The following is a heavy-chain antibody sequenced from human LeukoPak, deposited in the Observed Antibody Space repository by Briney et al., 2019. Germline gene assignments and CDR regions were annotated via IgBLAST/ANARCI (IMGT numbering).Heavy chain of an antibody. CDR2: IKSKTDGGTT. J-gene: IGHJ4*02. V-gene: IGHV3-15*01. Sequence: PGGSLRLSCAASGFTFNYAWMSWVRQAPGKGLEWVGRIKSKTDGGTTDYAAPVKGRFTILRDDSKNTLYLQMNSLKTEDTAVYYCTTVGIWKIITGEDHWGQGTLVAVSS. D-gene: IGHD3-22*01. CDR1: GFTFNYAW. CDR3: TTVGIWKIITGEDH.